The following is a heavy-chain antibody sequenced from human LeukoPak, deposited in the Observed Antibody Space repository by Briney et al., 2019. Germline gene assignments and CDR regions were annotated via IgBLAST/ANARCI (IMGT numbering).Heavy chain of an antibody. J-gene: IGHJ5*02. Sequence: PSETLSLTCTVSGGSINSGSYYWSWIRQPAGKGLEWIGRIDNSGSTNYNPSLKSRVTISADRSKNQFSLKLSSVTAADTAVYYCARDHMIVDWFDPWGQGTLVTVSS. V-gene: IGHV4-61*02. CDR3: ARDHMIVDWFDP. CDR2: IDNSGST. CDR1: GGSINSGSYY. D-gene: IGHD3-22*01.